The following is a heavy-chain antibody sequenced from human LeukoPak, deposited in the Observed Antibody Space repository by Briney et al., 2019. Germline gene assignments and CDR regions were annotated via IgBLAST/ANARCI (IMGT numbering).Heavy chain of an antibody. CDR2: IYSGGST. CDR3: AMTVTTGIFDY. Sequence: PGGSLRLSRAASGFTVSSNYMSWVRQAPGKGLEWVSVIYSGGSTYYADSVKGRFTISRDNSKNTLYLQMNSLRAEDTAVYYCAMTVTTGIFDYWDQGTLVTVSS. CDR1: GFTVSSNY. V-gene: IGHV3-66*01. J-gene: IGHJ4*02. D-gene: IGHD4-17*01.